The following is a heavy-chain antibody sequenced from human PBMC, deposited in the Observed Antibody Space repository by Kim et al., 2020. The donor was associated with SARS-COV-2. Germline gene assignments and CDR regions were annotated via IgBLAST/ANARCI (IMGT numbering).Heavy chain of an antibody. Sequence: SVKVSCKASGGTFSSYAISWVRQAPGQGLEWMGRIIPILGIANYAQKFQGRVTITADKSTSTAYMELSSLRSEDTAVYYCARNVFAVAALTGLDYWGQGTLVTVSS. J-gene: IGHJ4*02. CDR3: ARNVFAVAALTGLDY. V-gene: IGHV1-69*04. CDR1: GGTFSSYA. CDR2: IIPILGIA. D-gene: IGHD6-19*01.